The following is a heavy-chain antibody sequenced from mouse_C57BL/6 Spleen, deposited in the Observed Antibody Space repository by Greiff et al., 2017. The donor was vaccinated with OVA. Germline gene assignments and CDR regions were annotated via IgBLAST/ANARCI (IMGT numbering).Heavy chain of an antibody. V-gene: IGHV7-3*01. CDR2: IRNKANGYTT. Sequence: EVMLVESGGGLVQPGGSLSLSCAASGFTFTDYYMSWVRQPPGKALEWLGFIRNKANGYTTEYSASVKGRFTISRDNSQSILYLQMNALRAEDSATYYCARYSGGSFDYWGQGTTLTVSS. D-gene: IGHD1-1*02. CDR1: GFTFTDYY. J-gene: IGHJ2*01. CDR3: ARYSGGSFDY.